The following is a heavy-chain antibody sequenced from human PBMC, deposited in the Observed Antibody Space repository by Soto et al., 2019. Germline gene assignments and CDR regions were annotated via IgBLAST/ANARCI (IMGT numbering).Heavy chain of an antibody. Sequence: QVQLQQWGAGLLKPSETLSLTCAVYGGFVSSGSYYWSWIRQPPGKGLEWIGEMSHSGGTHFNPSLKSRVTISVYTSKNQFSLKMSSVIAADTALYYCARVERGTATTVVDAFDIWGPGTMVTVSS. CDR2: MSHSGGT. D-gene: IGHD1-1*01. CDR1: GGFVSSGSYY. CDR3: ARVERGTATTVVDAFDI. J-gene: IGHJ3*02. V-gene: IGHV4-34*01.